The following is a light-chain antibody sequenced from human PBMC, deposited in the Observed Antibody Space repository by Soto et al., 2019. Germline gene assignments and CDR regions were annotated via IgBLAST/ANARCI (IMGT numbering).Light chain of an antibody. CDR2: DAS. J-gene: IGKJ1*01. CDR1: QSISSW. CDR3: QQYNSYWT. Sequence: DIQMTQSPSTLSASGGDRVASSCRASQSISSWLAWYQQKPGKAPKLLIYDASSLESGVPSRFSGSGSGTEFTLTISSLQPDDFATYYCQQYNSYWTFGQGTKVDIK. V-gene: IGKV1-5*01.